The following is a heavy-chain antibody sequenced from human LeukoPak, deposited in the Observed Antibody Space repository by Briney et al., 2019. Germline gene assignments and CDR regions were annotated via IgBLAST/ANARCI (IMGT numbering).Heavy chain of an antibody. V-gene: IGHV3-23*01. CDR2: ISGSGGTT. CDR3: AKTRFGVPLDFDY. D-gene: IGHD3-3*01. J-gene: IGHJ4*02. CDR1: GFTFSSYA. Sequence: GGSLRLSCAASGFTFSSYAMSWARQAPGKGLEWVSAISGSGGTTYNADSVKGRFTTSRDNSKNTLYLQMNGLRVEDTAVYYCAKTRFGVPLDFDYWGQGTLVTVSS.